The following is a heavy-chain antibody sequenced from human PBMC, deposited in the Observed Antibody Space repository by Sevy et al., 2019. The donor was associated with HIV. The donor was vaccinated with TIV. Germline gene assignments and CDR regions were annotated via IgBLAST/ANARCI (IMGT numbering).Heavy chain of an antibody. CDR2: ISSSGTTV. Sequence: GGSLRLSCAASGFTFSSYEMTWVRQAPGKGLEWVSSISSSGTTVYYGDSVEGRFTISRDNPKNSLYLQMNSLRAEDTAVYYCARKGGAYDIGFDPWGQGTLFTVSS. CDR1: GFTFSSYE. J-gene: IGHJ5*02. V-gene: IGHV3-48*03. D-gene: IGHD3-22*01. CDR3: ARKGGAYDIGFDP.